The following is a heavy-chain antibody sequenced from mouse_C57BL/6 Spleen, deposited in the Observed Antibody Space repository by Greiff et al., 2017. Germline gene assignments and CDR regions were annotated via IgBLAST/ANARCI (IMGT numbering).Heavy chain of an antibody. CDR2: IYPRSGNT. D-gene: IGHD2-5*01. CDR1: GYTFTSYG. J-gene: IGHJ4*01. V-gene: IGHV1-81*01. CDR3: ENSNYDYAMDY. Sequence: QVQLQQSGAELARPGASVKLSCKASGYTFTSYGISWVKQRTGQGLEWIGEIYPRSGNTYYNEKFKGKATLTADKSSSTAYMELRSLTSEDSAVYFCENSNYDYAMDYWGQGTSVTVSS.